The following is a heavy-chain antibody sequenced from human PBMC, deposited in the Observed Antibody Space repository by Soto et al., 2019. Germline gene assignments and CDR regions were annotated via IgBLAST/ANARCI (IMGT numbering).Heavy chain of an antibody. CDR1: GFTFSSYG. V-gene: IGHV3-33*01. D-gene: IGHD6-6*01. CDR3: ARVGIVYSISSAYYYYGMDV. Sequence: QVQLVESGGGVVQPGRSLRLSCAASGFTFSSYGMHWVRQAPGKGLEWVAVIWYDGSNKYYADSVKGRFTISRDNSKNTLYLQMLSLRAEDTAVYYCARVGIVYSISSAYYYYGMDVWGQGTTVTVSS. CDR2: IWYDGSNK. J-gene: IGHJ6*02.